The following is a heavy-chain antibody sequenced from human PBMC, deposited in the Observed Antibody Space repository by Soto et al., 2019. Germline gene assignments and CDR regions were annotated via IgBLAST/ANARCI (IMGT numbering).Heavy chain of an antibody. CDR3: ARVYDSSGYYFDY. CDR1: GGSISTSGYF. CDR2: IYYSGST. Sequence: SETLSLTCTVSGGSISTSGYFWGWIRQPPGKGLEWIGTIYYSGSTYYNPSLKSRVTISVDTSKNQFSLKLSSVTAADTAVYYCARVYDSSGYYFDYWGQGTLVTVSS. D-gene: IGHD3-22*01. J-gene: IGHJ4*02. V-gene: IGHV4-39*07.